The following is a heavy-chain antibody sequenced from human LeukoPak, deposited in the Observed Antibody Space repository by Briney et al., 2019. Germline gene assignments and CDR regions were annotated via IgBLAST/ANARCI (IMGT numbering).Heavy chain of an antibody. CDR3: ARDFSLQLFDY. J-gene: IGHJ4*02. CDR1: GXTFSSYG. CDR2: IWSDGSYK. Sequence: PGRSLRLSCAASGXTFSSYGFHWVRQAPGKGLEWVAVIWSDGSYKYYADSVKGRFTISRDDSKNTLYLQMNSLRAEDTAVYYCARDFSLQLFDYWGQGTPVTVFS. D-gene: IGHD5-24*01. V-gene: IGHV3-33*01.